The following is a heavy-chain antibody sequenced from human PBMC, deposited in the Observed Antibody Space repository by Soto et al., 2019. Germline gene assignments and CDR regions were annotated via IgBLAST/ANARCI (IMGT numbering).Heavy chain of an antibody. Sequence: GGSLRLSCAASGFTFSSYGMHWVRQAPGKGLEWVAVISYDRSNKYYADSVKGRFTISRDNSKNTLYLQMNSLRAEDTAVYYCAKDGHSSSWQKHYYYYGMDVWGQGTTVTVSS. V-gene: IGHV3-30*18. D-gene: IGHD6-13*01. CDR1: GFTFSSYG. CDR2: ISYDRSNK. J-gene: IGHJ6*02. CDR3: AKDGHSSSWQKHYYYYGMDV.